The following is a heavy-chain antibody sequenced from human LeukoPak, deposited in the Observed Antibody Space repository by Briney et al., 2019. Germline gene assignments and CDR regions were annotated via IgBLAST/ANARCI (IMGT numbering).Heavy chain of an antibody. J-gene: IGHJ3*02. CDR3: ARYDSSNDAFDI. D-gene: IGHD3-22*01. V-gene: IGHV4-59*01. CDR2: IYYSGST. CDR1: GGSISSYY. Sequence: TSETLSLTCTVSGGSISSYYWSWIRQPPGKGLEWIGYIYYSGSTNCNPSLKSRVTISVDTSKNQFSLKLSSVTAADTAVYYCARYDSSNDAFDIWGQGTMVTVSS.